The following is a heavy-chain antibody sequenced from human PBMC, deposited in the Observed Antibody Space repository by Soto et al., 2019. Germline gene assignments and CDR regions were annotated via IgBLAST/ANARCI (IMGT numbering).Heavy chain of an antibody. Sequence: QLQLQESGPGLVKPSETLSLTCTVSGGYISSGNYYGGGIRQPPGKGLEWIGSIYYSGTTYYNPSLKSRVTISLDMSKNQFSLQLSSVTAADTAVYYCARPGVGATELSFDTWGQGTLVTVSS. CDR1: GGYISSGNYY. CDR2: IYYSGTT. CDR3: ARPGVGATELSFDT. J-gene: IGHJ4*02. V-gene: IGHV4-39*01. D-gene: IGHD1-26*01.